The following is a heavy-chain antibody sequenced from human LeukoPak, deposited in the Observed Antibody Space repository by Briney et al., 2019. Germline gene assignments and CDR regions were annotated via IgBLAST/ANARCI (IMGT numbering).Heavy chain of an antibody. V-gene: IGHV4-34*01. J-gene: IGHJ6*03. D-gene: IGHD1-1*01. CDR3: ARLLPRTGTTAYYFHNDMDV. Sequence: SETLSLTCGVYGVASSGNYWSWIRQSPGRGLEWIGEINHSGSTNYNPSLKSRVIISIDTSKNQFSLKLSSVTAADTADYYCARLLPRTGTTAYYFHNDMDVWGKGTTVTISS. CDR2: INHSGST. CDR1: GVASSGNY.